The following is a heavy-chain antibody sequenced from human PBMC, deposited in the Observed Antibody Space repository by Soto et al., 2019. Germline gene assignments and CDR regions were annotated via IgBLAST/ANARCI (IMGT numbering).Heavy chain of an antibody. J-gene: IGHJ5*01. V-gene: IGHV4-39*01. CDR2: IYYRGNA. CDR3: ARAYMVRGFTTWFDS. D-gene: IGHD3-10*01. Sequence: SETLSLTCSVSDDSINSDKYYWGWIRQPPGKGLEWIGSIYYRGNAYYNPSLQTRVTISLDKSRSQFSLKLSSVTAADTAVYFCARAYMVRGFTTWFDSWGQGTLVTVAS. CDR1: DDSINSDKYY.